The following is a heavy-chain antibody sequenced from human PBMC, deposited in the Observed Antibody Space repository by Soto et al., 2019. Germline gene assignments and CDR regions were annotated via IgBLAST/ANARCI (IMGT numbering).Heavy chain of an antibody. CDR1: AYSLTTYW. D-gene: IGHD2-2*01. Sequence: PGESLKISCKGSAYSLTTYWIAWVRQMPGKGLEWMGIIFPGNSDTRYSTSFQGQVTISVDKSISTAYLQLNSLKASDTAMYYCAGQRCSSSSCRYYYYGMDVWGQGTTVTVSS. CDR3: AGQRCSSSSCRYYYYGMDV. V-gene: IGHV5-51*01. J-gene: IGHJ6*02. CDR2: IFPGNSDT.